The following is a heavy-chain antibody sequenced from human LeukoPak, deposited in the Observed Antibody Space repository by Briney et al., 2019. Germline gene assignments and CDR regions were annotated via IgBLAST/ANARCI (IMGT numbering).Heavy chain of an antibody. D-gene: IGHD6-6*01. Sequence: SETLSLTCTVSGCSISSGDYYWSWIRQPPGKGLEWIGYIYYSGSTYYNPSLKSRVTISVDTSKNQFSLKLSSVTAADTAVYYCARGVGIAARPDYFDYWGQGTLVTVSS. CDR3: ARGVGIAARPDYFDY. CDR1: GCSISSGDYY. J-gene: IGHJ4*02. V-gene: IGHV4-30-4*08. CDR2: IYYSGST.